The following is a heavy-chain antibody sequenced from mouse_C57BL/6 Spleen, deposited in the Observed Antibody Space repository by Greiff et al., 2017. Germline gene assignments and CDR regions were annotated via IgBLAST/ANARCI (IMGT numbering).Heavy chain of an antibody. CDR3: AKGSSYHRGFAY. CDR2: LWGGGST. J-gene: IGHJ3*01. Sequence: QVQLQQSGPGLVALSQSLSITCTVSGFSLTSHGVDGVRQPPGKGLEWLGVLWGGGSTNYNSALMSRLSISKDNSKIQVFLKMNSLQTNDTAMYYCAKGSSYHRGFAYWGQGTLVTVSA. CDR1: GFSLTSHG. V-gene: IGHV2-9*01. D-gene: IGHD2-12*01.